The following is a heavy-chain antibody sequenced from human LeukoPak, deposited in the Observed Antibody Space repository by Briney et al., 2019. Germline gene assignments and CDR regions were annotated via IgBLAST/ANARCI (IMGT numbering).Heavy chain of an antibody. J-gene: IGHJ4*02. V-gene: IGHV3-7*01. CDR3: ARERDGRFFDY. CDR2: INQEGSEK. CDR1: GLTFRGYW. Sequence: GGSLRLSCAVSGLTFRGYWMSWVRQAPGKRLEWVANINQEGSEKYFVDSVKGRFTISRDNAKNSLHLQMNTLRAEDTAVYYCARERDGRFFDYWGQGTLVTVSS. D-gene: IGHD5-24*01.